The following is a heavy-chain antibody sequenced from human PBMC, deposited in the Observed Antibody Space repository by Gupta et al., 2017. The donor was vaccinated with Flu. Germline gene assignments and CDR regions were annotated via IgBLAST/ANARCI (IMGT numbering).Heavy chain of an antibody. D-gene: IGHD3-22*01. J-gene: IGHJ5*02. CDR1: GVPIGSNY. CDR2: IYTIYNN. Sequence: QVHLQESGPGLVKPSETLSLTCTVSGVPIGSNYWGWVRQPAGRGLEWSGRIYTIYNNNYNPSLKSRVTFSVDTAKNQFSTKLTSVTAADAALYFGARMDSKRGWVVPWGKGTPVIVSS. CDR3: ARMDSKRGWVVP. V-gene: IGHV4-4*07.